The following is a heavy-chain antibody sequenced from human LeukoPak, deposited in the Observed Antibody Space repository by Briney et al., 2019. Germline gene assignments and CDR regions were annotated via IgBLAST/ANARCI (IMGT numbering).Heavy chain of an antibody. D-gene: IGHD5-12*01. Sequence: HPGGSLRLSCAASGFTFSSHGMNWVRQAPGKGLEWVSGISGSGGRTYYADSVKGRFTISRDNSNHMLYLQMNSLIAEDTAIYYCAKDDDWLRFEHWGPGTPVSVSS. CDR1: GFTFSSHG. V-gene: IGHV3-23*01. J-gene: IGHJ4*02. CDR3: AKDDDWLRFEH. CDR2: ISGSGGRT.